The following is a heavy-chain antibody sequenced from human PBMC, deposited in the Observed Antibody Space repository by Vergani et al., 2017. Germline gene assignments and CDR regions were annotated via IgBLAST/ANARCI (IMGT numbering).Heavy chain of an antibody. CDR2: IYPGDSDT. CDR3: ARPRTVTTPDDDLLDV. CDR1: GYTFSRYW. Sequence: EVELVQSGAELKKPGESLKISCKASGYTFSRYWIGWVRQVPGKGLEWMGIIYPGDSDTRYSPSFQGQVTISADKSINTAYLQWRTLKASDTAIYCCARPRTVTTPDDDLLDVWGQGTTVTVSS. J-gene: IGHJ6*02. D-gene: IGHD4-17*01. V-gene: IGHV5-51*01.